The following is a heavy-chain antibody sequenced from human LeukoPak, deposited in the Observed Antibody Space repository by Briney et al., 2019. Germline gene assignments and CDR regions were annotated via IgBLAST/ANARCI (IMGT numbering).Heavy chain of an antibody. D-gene: IGHD5-24*01. Sequence: GGSLRLSCAASGFTFSSYAMSWVRQAPGKGLGWVSAISGSGGSTYYADSVKGRFTFSRDNSKNTLYLQMNSLRAEDTAVYYCAKGRGMATITRNDAFDIWGQGTMVTVSS. CDR3: AKGRGMATITRNDAFDI. CDR1: GFTFSSYA. J-gene: IGHJ3*02. V-gene: IGHV3-23*01. CDR2: ISGSGGST.